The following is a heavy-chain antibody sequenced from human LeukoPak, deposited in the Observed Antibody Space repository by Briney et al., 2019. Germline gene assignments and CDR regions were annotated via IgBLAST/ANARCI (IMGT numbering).Heavy chain of an antibody. V-gene: IGHV4-59*01. CDR3: ARGGDSSGYYLDFDY. CDR1: GGSISSYY. Sequence: PSETLSLTCTVSGGSISSYYWSWIRQPPGKGLEWIGYIYYSGSTNYNPSLKGRVTISVDTSKNQFSLKLSSVTAADTAVYYCARGGDSSGYYLDFDYWGQGTLVTVSS. J-gene: IGHJ4*02. D-gene: IGHD3-22*01. CDR2: IYYSGST.